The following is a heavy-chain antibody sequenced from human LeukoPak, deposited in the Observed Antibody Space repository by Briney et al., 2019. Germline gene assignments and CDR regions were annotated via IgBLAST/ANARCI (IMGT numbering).Heavy chain of an antibody. CDR3: VLAGSGSYYFDY. V-gene: IGHV5-51*04. Sequence: GESLKISCKGFGYRFTNYWIGWVRQMPGKGLVWMGIIYPGDSDTRYSPSFQGQVTISADKPINTAYLQWSSLKASDTAMYYCVLAGSGSYYFDYWGQGILVTVSS. D-gene: IGHD3-10*01. CDR1: GYRFTNYW. CDR2: IYPGDSDT. J-gene: IGHJ4*02.